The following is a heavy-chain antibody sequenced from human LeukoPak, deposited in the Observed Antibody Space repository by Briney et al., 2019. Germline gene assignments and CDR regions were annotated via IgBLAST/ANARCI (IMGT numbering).Heavy chain of an antibody. CDR2: VSYDGTNK. J-gene: IGHJ4*02. Sequence: PGTSLRLSCAASGFLFSAYSMHWVRQAPGKGLEWVAVVSYDGTNKNYADSVKGRFSISRDNFKNTVYLQMNSLRPEDTADYYCARGVTEDTGVAQFDSWGQGVLVTVSS. CDR3: ARGVTEDTGVAQFDS. V-gene: IGHV3-30*04. CDR1: GFLFSAYS. D-gene: IGHD3-3*01.